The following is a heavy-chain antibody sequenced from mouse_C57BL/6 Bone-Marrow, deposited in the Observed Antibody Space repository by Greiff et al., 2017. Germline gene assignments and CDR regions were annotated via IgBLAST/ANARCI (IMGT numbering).Heavy chain of an antibody. Sequence: QVQLQQPGAELVKPGASVKMSCKASGYTFTSHWITWVKQRPGQGLGWIGDIYPGSGSTNYNEKFKSKATLTVDTSSSTAYMQLSSLTSEDSAVYYCARPYYSNYWYFDVWGTGTTVTVSS. CDR3: ARPYYSNYWYFDV. CDR2: IYPGSGST. J-gene: IGHJ1*03. CDR1: GYTFTSHW. D-gene: IGHD2-5*01. V-gene: IGHV1-55*01.